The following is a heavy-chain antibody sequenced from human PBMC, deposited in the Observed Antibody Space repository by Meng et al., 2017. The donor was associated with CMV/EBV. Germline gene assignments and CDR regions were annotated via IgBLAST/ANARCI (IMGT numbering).Heavy chain of an antibody. D-gene: IGHD2-2*02. CDR1: GFTFSSYA. CDR2: ISYDGSNK. CDR3: ARDLRYCSSTSCYTIHYYYGMDV. V-gene: IGHV3-30*04. J-gene: IGHJ6*02. Sequence: GESLKISCAASGFTFSSYARHWVRQAPGKGLEWVAVISYDGSNKYYADSVKGRFTISRDNSKNTLYLQMNSLRAEDTAVYYCARDLRYCSSTSCYTIHYYYGMDVWGQGTTVTVSS.